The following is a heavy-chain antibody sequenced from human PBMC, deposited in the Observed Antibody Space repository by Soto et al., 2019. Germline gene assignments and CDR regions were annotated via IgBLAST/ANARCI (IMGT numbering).Heavy chain of an antibody. CDR3: ARAPDDDYSFDP. V-gene: IGHV4-59*08. CDR1: GGSISSYY. D-gene: IGHD4-17*01. J-gene: IGHJ5*02. CDR2: IYYSGST. Sequence: QVQLQESGPGLVKPSETLSLTCTVSGGSISSYYWSWIRQPPGKGLEWIGYIYYSGSTNYNPSLKSRVTIPVDTSKNQFALKLSSVTAADTAVYYCARAPDDDYSFDPWGQGTLVTVSS.